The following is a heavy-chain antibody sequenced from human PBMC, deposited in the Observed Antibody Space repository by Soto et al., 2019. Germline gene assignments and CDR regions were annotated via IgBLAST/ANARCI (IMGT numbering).Heavy chain of an antibody. Sequence: SVKVSCKASGGSLSTNPISWVRQAPGQGLEWMGGTGSGTGPGNHAQKFQGRLTVTADKSTSTVYMELTNLSSEDTAVYYCARRKSGGLFRLFDSWGQGTLVTVSS. CDR1: GGSLSTNP. V-gene: IGHV1-69*06. CDR2: TGSGTGPG. D-gene: IGHD2-15*01. J-gene: IGHJ4*02. CDR3: ARRKSGGLFRLFDS.